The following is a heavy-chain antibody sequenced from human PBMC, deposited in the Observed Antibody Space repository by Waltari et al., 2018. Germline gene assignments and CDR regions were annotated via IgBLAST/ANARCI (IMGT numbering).Heavy chain of an antibody. V-gene: IGHV3-7*04. CDR3: AGAGLDW. J-gene: IGHJ4*02. CDR1: GFTFNNYY. CDR2: INQDETYK. Sequence: EVQLVESGGGLVQPGGSLRLFCAASGFTFNNYYRSWARQAPGKGLGWVANINQDETYKNYLDSVKGQFTISRDNTKNSLFLQMNSLRVEDTAVYYCAGAGLDWWGQGTLVTVSS.